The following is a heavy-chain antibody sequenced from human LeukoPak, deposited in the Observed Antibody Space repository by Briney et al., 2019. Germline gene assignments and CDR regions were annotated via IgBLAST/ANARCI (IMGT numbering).Heavy chain of an antibody. CDR1: GSTFSSYA. CDR2: ISGSGGST. CDR3: ANWDSYGLGAFDI. J-gene: IGHJ3*02. V-gene: IGHV3-23*01. D-gene: IGHD5-18*01. Sequence: GGSLRLSWAASGSTFSSYAMSWVRQAPGKGLEWVSAISGSGGSTYYADSVKGRFTISRDNSKNTLYLQMNSLRAEDTAVYYCANWDSYGLGAFDIWGQGTMATVSS.